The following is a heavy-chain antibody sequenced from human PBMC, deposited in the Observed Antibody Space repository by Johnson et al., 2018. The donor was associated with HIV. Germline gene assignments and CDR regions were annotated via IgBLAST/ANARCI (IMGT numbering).Heavy chain of an antibody. Sequence: VQLVESGGGLIQPGGSLRLSCVASGFTVSSNYMSWVRQAPGKGLEWVGRIKSKTDGGTQDYAAPVKGRFTISRDDSKNTLYLQMNSLKTEDTAVYYCTTEWWSYAFDIWGQGTMVTVSS. CDR3: TTEWWSYAFDI. V-gene: IGHV3-15*01. D-gene: IGHD2-15*01. CDR1: GFTVSSNY. J-gene: IGHJ3*02. CDR2: IKSKTDGGTQ.